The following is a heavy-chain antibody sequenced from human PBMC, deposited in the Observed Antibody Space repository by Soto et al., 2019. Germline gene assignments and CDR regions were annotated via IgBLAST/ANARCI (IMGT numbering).Heavy chain of an antibody. CDR1: GFTVSSNY. CDR3: AREGRYCSGGSCQQYYYYYMDV. Sequence: VQLVESGGGLVQPGGSLRLSCAASGFTVSSNYMSWVRQAPGKGLEWVSVIYSGGSTYYADSVKGRFTISRDNSKNTLYLQMNSLRAEDTAVYYCAREGRYCSGGSCQQYYYYYMDVWGKGTTVTVSS. D-gene: IGHD2-15*01. V-gene: IGHV3-66*01. CDR2: IYSGGST. J-gene: IGHJ6*03.